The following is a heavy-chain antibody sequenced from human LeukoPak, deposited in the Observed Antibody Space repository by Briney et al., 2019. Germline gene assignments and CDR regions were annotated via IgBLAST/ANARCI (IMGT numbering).Heavy chain of an antibody. CDR2: ISRNSGAI. D-gene: IGHD2-21*02. CDR1: AFTFDDYA. CDR3: AKGISVTDYYYGMDV. V-gene: IGHV3-9*01. J-gene: IGHJ6*02. Sequence: GGSLRLSCAASAFTFDDYAKHWVRQAPGKGLEWVSGISRNSGAIGYADSVKGRFTISRDNAKNSLFLQMNSLQDEDTALHFCAKGISVTDYYYGMDVWGQGTTVTVSS.